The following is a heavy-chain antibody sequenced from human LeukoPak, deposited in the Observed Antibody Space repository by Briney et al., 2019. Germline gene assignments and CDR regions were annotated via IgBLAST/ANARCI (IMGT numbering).Heavy chain of an antibody. D-gene: IGHD6-13*01. Sequence: PSETLSLTCTVSGGSISSYYWSWIRQPAGKGLEWIGRIYTSGSTNYNPSLKSRVTMSVDTSKNQFSLKLSSVTAADTAVYYCARGQQLVRFYYYYYMDVWGKGTTVTISS. CDR3: ARGQQLVRFYYYYYMDV. CDR1: GGSISSYY. V-gene: IGHV4-4*07. CDR2: IYTSGST. J-gene: IGHJ6*03.